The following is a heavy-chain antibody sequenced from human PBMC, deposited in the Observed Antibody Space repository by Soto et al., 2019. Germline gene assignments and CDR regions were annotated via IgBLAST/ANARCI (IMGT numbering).Heavy chain of an antibody. J-gene: IGHJ6*02. D-gene: IGHD1-1*01. Sequence: SGGSLRLSCAASGFTFSTYAMHWVRQAPGKGLEWVALISYDGSIKVYADSVKGRFTVSRDNSKNTLYLQMTSLRKEDTAVFYCARDRVATTVDYYYGMDVWRQGTTVTVSS. V-gene: IGHV3-30-3*01. CDR3: ARDRVATTVDYYYGMDV. CDR2: ISYDGSIK. CDR1: GFTFSTYA.